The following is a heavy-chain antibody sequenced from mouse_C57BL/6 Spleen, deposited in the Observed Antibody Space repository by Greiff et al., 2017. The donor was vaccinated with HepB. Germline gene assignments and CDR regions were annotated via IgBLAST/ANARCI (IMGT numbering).Heavy chain of an antibody. CDR2: INYDGSST. D-gene: IGHD4-1*01. CDR3: ARITGPRYFDV. CDR1: GFTFSDYY. J-gene: IGHJ1*03. V-gene: IGHV5-16*01. Sequence: EVKVVESEGGLVQPGSSMKLSCTASGFTFSDYYMAWVRQVPEKGLEWVANINYDGSSTYYLDSLKSRFIISRDNAKNILYLQMSSLKSEDTATYYCARITGPRYFDVWGTGTTVTVSS.